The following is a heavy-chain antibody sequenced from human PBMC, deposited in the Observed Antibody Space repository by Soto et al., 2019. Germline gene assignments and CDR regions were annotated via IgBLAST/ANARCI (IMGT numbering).Heavy chain of an antibody. CDR1: GFTFSNAW. D-gene: IGHD6-19*01. CDR2: IKSKTDGGTT. J-gene: IGHJ5*02. CDR3: TSSSGWYLGWFDP. Sequence: XGSLKLSCAAAGFTFSNAWMSWVRQAPGKGLEWVGRIKSKTDGGTTDYAAPVKGRFTISRDDSKNTLYLQMNSLKTEDTAVYYCTSSSGWYLGWFDPWGQGTLVTVS. V-gene: IGHV3-15*01.